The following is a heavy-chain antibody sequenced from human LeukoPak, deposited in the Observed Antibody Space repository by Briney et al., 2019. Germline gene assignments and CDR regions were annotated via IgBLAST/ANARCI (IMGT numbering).Heavy chain of an antibody. Sequence: SETLSLTCTVSGGSLSTGAYYWTWIRQHPGRGLDWVAYIYKTGASYYNPSLMSRVNMSLDTSKNQFSLNLSSVTAADTAVYYCARRPLSNGQYAFDIWGQGTMVTVSS. J-gene: IGHJ3*02. CDR3: ARRPLSNGQYAFDI. CDR1: GGSLSTGAYY. V-gene: IGHV4-31*03. CDR2: IYKTGAS. D-gene: IGHD2-8*01.